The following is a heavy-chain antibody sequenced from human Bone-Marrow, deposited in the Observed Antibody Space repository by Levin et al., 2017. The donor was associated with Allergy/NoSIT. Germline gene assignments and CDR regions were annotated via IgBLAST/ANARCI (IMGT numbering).Heavy chain of an antibody. Sequence: PGGSLRLSCAASGFTFDDYAMHWVRQAPGKGLEWVSGISWNSGSIGYADSVKGRFTISRDNAKNSLYLQMNSLRAEDTALYYCAKDIVAFSIVATSFDYWGQGTLVTVSS. V-gene: IGHV3-9*01. CDR3: AKDIVAFSIVATSFDY. D-gene: IGHD5-12*01. J-gene: IGHJ4*02. CDR1: GFTFDDYA. CDR2: ISWNSGSI.